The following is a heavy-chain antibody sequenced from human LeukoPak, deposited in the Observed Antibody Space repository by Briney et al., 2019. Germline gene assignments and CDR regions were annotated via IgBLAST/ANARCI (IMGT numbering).Heavy chain of an antibody. D-gene: IGHD5-24*01. J-gene: IGHJ4*02. CDR3: ARGLRDGYTLFYFDY. CDR2: IYYTGST. V-gene: IGHV4-39*01. Sequence: SETLSLTCTVSGGSITSSSYYWGWIRQPPGKGLEWIGSIYYTGSTFYNPSLKSRVTISVDTSKNQFSMKLSSVTAADTAAYFCARGLRDGYTLFYFDYWGQGTLVTVSS. CDR1: GGSITSSSYY.